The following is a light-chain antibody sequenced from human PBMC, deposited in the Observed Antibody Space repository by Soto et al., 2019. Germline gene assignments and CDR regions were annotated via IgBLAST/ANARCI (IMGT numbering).Light chain of an antibody. CDR2: NVN. CDR3: SSYAGSSNV. V-gene: IGLV2-8*01. J-gene: IGLJ1*01. CDR1: SSDVGSYDY. Sequence: QSVLIQPPSVSGSPGQSVTIPCTGTSSDVGSYDYVSWYQQHPGTVPKPMIYNVNTQPSGVPDRFSGSKSGNTASMTISGLQAEDEADYYCSSYAGSSNVFGTGTKVTVL.